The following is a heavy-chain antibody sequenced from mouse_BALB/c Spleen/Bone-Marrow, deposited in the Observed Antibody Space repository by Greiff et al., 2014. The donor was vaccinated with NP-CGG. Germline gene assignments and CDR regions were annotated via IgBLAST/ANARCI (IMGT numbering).Heavy chain of an antibody. CDR2: IWGGGIT. J-gene: IGHJ2*01. V-gene: IGHV2-6-5*01. CDR1: GFSLTDYG. Sequence: VKVEESGPGLVAPSQSLSITCTVSGFSLTDYGVSWIRQPPGKGLEWLGVIWGGGITYYNSALKSRLSISKDNSKSQVFLKMNSLQTDDTAMYYCAKLNWDEGDYWGQGTTLTVSS. D-gene: IGHD4-1*01. CDR3: AKLNWDEGDY.